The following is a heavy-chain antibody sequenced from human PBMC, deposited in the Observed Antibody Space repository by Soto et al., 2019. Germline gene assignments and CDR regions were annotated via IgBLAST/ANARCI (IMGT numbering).Heavy chain of an antibody. CDR1: GYSFSSYW. D-gene: IGHD2-21*01. Sequence: PGESLKISCKGSGYSFSSYWIAWVRQMPGKGLEWMGIIYPGDSDSRYSPSFQGRVTISADKSISTAYLQWNSLKASDTAIYYCARLHIVVVPPADSGMDVWGQGATVTVSS. V-gene: IGHV5-51*01. CDR2: IYPGDSDS. J-gene: IGHJ6*02. CDR3: ARLHIVVVPPADSGMDV.